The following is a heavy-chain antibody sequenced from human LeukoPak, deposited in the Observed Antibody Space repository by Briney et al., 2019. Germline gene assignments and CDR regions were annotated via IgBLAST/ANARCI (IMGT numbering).Heavy chain of an antibody. CDR2: INHSGST. CDR1: GGSFSGYY. Sequence: SETPSLTCAVYGGSFSGYYWSWIRQPPGKGLEWIGEINHSGSTNYNPSLKSRVTISVDTSKNQFSLKLSSVTAADTAVYYCARGSHCSGGSCYSAYFDYWGQGTLVTVSS. J-gene: IGHJ4*02. D-gene: IGHD2-15*01. CDR3: ARGSHCSGGSCYSAYFDY. V-gene: IGHV4-34*01.